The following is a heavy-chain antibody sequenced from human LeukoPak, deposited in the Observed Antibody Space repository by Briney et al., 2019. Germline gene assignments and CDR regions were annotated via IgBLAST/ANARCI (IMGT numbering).Heavy chain of an antibody. V-gene: IGHV4-34*01. CDR1: GGSFSGYY. J-gene: IGHJ4*02. Sequence: PSETLSLTCAVYGGSFSGYYWSWIRQPPGKGLEWIGEINHSGSTNYNPSLKGRVTISVDTAKNQFSLKLSSVTAADTAVYYCARNISPTDYYDSSGFDYWGQGTLVTVSS. D-gene: IGHD3-22*01. CDR3: ARNISPTDYYDSSGFDY. CDR2: INHSGST.